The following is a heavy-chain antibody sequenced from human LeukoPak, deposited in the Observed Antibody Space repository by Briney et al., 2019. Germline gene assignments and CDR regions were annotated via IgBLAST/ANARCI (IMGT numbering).Heavy chain of an antibody. V-gene: IGHV3-74*01. CDR2: ISPDGSIT. J-gene: IGHJ4*02. Sequence: GGSLRLSCAASGFTFSSHWMHWVRQAPGKGLVWFSRISPDGSITAYADSVRGRFTVSRDNAKDTLFLQMNSLRAEDTAVYYCTKDFDVDSGYWGQGTLVTVSS. CDR3: TKDFDVDSGY. D-gene: IGHD3-9*01. CDR1: GFTFSSHW.